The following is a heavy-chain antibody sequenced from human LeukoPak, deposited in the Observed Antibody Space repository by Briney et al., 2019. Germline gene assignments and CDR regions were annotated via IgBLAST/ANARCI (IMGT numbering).Heavy chain of an antibody. CDR1: GFTFGDYT. CDR2: IRSKAYGGTT. V-gene: IGHV3-49*04. CDR3: TRDRSGYYYNWFDP. D-gene: IGHD3-22*01. J-gene: IGHJ5*02. Sequence: GGSLRLSCTASGFTFGDYTTNWVRQAPGKGLEWVGFIRSKAYGGTTEYAASVKGRFTISRDDSKTIAYLQMNSLKTEDTALYYCTRDRSGYYYNWFDPWGQGTLVTVSS.